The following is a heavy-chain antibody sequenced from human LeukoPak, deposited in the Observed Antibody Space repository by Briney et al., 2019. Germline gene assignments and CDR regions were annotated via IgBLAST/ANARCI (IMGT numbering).Heavy chain of an antibody. V-gene: IGHV1-2*07. CDR3: ARIQYSSSWSDIKDHYYYYMDA. J-gene: IGHJ6*03. D-gene: IGHD6-13*01. CDR2: INPNSGGT. CDR1: GYTFSGYY. Sequence: ASVKVSCKASGYTFSGYYMHWVRQAPGQGIEGRGWINPNSGGTNDAHKFQSRVTMTRHTSISTAYMELSRLRSDDTAVYYCARIQYSSSWSDIKDHYYYYMDAWGKGTTVTVSS.